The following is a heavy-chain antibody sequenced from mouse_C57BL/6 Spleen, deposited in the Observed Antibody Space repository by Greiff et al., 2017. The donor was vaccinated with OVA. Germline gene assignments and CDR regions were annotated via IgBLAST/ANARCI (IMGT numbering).Heavy chain of an antibody. CDR3: ARVDGYDEAIFFAY. V-gene: IGHV1-69*01. CDR2: IDPSDSYT. J-gene: IGHJ3*01. D-gene: IGHD2-2*01. Sequence: QVQLQQPGAELVMPGASVKLSCKASGYTFTSYWMHWVKQRPGQGLEWIGEIDPSDSYTNYNQKFKGKSTLTVDKSSSTAYMQLSSLTSEDSAVYYCARVDGYDEAIFFAYWGQGTLVTVSA. CDR1: GYTFTSYW.